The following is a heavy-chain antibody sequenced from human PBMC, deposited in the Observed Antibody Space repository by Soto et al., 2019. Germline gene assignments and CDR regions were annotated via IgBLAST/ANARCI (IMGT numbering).Heavy chain of an antibody. V-gene: IGHV1-69*13. D-gene: IGHD2-15*01. CDR1: GGTFSSYA. J-gene: IGHJ5*02. Sequence: ASVKVSCKASGGTFSSYAISWVRQAPGQGLEWMGGIIPIFGTANYAQKFQGRVTITADESTSTAYMELSSLRSEDTAVYYCALRPVVAATPSWFDPWGQGTLVTVSS. CDR2: IIPIFGTA. CDR3: ALRPVVAATPSWFDP.